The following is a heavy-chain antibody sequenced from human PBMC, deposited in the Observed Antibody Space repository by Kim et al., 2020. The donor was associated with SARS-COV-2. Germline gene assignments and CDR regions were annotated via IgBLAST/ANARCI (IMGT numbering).Heavy chain of an antibody. CDR1: GDPISGNY. Sequence: SQTLSLTCTVSGDPISGNYWSWTPQPPGMGLEWIAHIYYTGTTRYNPSLRSRVTVSVDTSKNQLSLVMTSVTAADTAVYYCARSRMSTSRDAFDIWGQGTMVTVSS. V-gene: IGHV4-59*13. CDR3: ARSRMSTSRDAFDI. CDR2: IYYTGTT. D-gene: IGHD2-2*01. J-gene: IGHJ3*02.